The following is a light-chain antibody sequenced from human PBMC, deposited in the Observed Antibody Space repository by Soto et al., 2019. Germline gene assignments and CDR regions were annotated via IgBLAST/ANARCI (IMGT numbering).Light chain of an antibody. V-gene: IGKV1-39*01. CDR2: AAS. CDR1: QTIMTY. Sequence: IQMTEGPSSLSGSVVDEVTITCRASQTIMTYLNWYQLKPGKPPRLLIYAASSLQSGVPSRFSGSGSGTDFTLTISSLQPEDFATYYCQQCYSSPLTFGGGTKVDIK. CDR3: QQCYSSPLT. J-gene: IGKJ4*01.